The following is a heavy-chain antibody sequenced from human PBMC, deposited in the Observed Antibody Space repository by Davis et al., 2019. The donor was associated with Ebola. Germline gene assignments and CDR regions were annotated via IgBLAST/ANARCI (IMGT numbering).Heavy chain of an antibody. CDR1: GYTFTSYD. CDR3: AAGGDSNGAFDI. CDR2: MNPNSGNT. Sequence: ASVKVSCKASGYTFTSYDINWVRQATGQGLEWMGWMNPNSGNTGYAQKFQGRVTMTRNTSISTAYMELSSLRSEDTAVYYCAAGGDSNGAFDIWGQGTMVTVSS. V-gene: IGHV1-8*01. J-gene: IGHJ3*02. D-gene: IGHD1-1*01.